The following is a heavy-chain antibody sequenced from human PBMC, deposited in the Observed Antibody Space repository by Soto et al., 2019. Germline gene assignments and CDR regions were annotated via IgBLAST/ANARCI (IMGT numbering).Heavy chain of an antibody. CDR1: GYSFTSYW. V-gene: IGHV5-51*01. D-gene: IGHD4-17*01. CDR3: ARLPPTPGSFYYYMDV. J-gene: IGHJ6*03. Sequence: GESLKISCKGSGYSFTSYWIDWVRQMPGKGLEWMGIIYPADSDTRYSPSFQGQVTISADKSISTAYLQWSSLKASDTAMYYCARLPPTPGSFYYYMDVWGKGTTVTVSS. CDR2: IYPADSDT.